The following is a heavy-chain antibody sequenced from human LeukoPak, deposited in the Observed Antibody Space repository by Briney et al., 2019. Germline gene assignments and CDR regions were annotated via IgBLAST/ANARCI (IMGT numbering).Heavy chain of an antibody. V-gene: IGHV3-23*01. Sequence: RGSLRLSCAASGFTFSSYAMSWVRQAPGKGLEWVSAISGSGGSTYYADSVKGRFTISRDNSKNTLYLQMNSLRAEDTAMYYCAKPWSAYITSWASQLFDYWGQGTLVSVSS. J-gene: IGHJ4*02. CDR3: AKPWSAYITSWASQLFDY. CDR2: ISGSGGST. D-gene: IGHD6-6*01. CDR1: GFTFSSYA.